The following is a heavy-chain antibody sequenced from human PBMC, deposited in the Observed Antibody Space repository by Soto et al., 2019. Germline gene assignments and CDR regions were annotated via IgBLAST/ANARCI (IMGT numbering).Heavy chain of an antibody. CDR3: ARGGNWSHNFDY. V-gene: IGHV4-34*01. D-gene: IGHD1-1*01. CDR2: INHSGST. J-gene: IGHJ4*02. CDR1: GGSFSGYY. Sequence: SETLSLTCAVYGGSFSGYYWSLIRQPPGKGLEWIGEINHSGSTNYNPSLKSRVTISVDTSKNQFSLKLSSVTAADTAVYYCARGGNWSHNFDYWGQGTLVTVSS.